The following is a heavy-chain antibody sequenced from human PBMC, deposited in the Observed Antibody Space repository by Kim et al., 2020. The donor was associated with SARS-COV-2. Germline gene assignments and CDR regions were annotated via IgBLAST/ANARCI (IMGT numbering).Heavy chain of an antibody. D-gene: IGHD4-17*01. Sequence: PPLKRRVTISVHTSKNQFSLKLSSVTAADTAVYYCARHPKTGDYGFYFDYWGQGTLVTVSS. J-gene: IGHJ4*02. V-gene: IGHV4-59*08. CDR3: ARHPKTGDYGFYFDY.